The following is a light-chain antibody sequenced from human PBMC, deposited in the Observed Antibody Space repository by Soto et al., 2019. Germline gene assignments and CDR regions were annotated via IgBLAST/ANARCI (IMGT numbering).Light chain of an antibody. CDR3: SSYTSSSFYV. J-gene: IGLJ1*01. V-gene: IGLV2-14*01. Sequence: QAVVTQPASVSGSPGQSITISCTGNSSDVGGYNYVSWYQQHPGKAPKLMIYDLSNRPSGVSNRFSGSKSGNTASLTISGLQAEDEADYYCSSYTSSSFYVFGTGTKLTVL. CDR2: DLS. CDR1: SSDVGGYNY.